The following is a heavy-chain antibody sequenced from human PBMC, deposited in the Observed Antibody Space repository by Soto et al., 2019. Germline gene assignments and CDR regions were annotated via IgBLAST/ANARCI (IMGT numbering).Heavy chain of an antibody. CDR2: ISYDGSNK. V-gene: IGHV3-30-3*01. D-gene: IGHD2-2*01. J-gene: IGHJ6*04. CDR3: SRAMHCDASTCYHDPFPHFYFYALDV. CDR1: GFAFRNYA. Sequence: SLRVSCASSGFAFRNYAMQWVRQAPGKWLEWVAAISYDGSNKYYADSVKGQFTLSRDNSRNTLNLQVYSLRPEDTAFYYRSRAMHCDASTCYHDPFPHFYFYALDVWGEGTPVTFSS.